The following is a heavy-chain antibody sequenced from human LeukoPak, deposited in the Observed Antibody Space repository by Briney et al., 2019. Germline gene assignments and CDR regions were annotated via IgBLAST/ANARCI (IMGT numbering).Heavy chain of an antibody. CDR1: GGTFISYA. J-gene: IGHJ4*02. CDR2: IIPIFGTA. Sequence: ASVKVSYKASGGTFISYAISWVRQAPGQGLEWMGGIIPIFGTANYAQKFQGRVTITTDESTSTAYMELSSLRSEDTAVYYCARDGQDCSGGSCYPAHFDYWGQGTLVTVSS. D-gene: IGHD2-15*01. CDR3: ARDGQDCSGGSCYPAHFDY. V-gene: IGHV1-69*05.